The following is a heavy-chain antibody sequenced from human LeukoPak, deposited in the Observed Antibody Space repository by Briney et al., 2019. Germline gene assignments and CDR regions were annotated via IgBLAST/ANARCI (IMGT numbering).Heavy chain of an antibody. CDR3: ARVGYYDFWSGYYTEWFDP. D-gene: IGHD3-3*01. CDR1: GYTFTSYG. CDR2: ISAYNGNT. Sequence: ASVKVSCKASGYTFTSYGISWVRQAPGQGLEWMGWISAYNGNTNYAQKLQGRVTMTTDTSTSTAYMELRSLRSDDTAVYYCARVGYYDFWSGYYTEWFDPWGQGTLVTVSS. V-gene: IGHV1-18*01. J-gene: IGHJ5*02.